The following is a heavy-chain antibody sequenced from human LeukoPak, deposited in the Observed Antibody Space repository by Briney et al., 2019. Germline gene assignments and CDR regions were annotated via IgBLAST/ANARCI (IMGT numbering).Heavy chain of an antibody. J-gene: IGHJ4*02. CDR3: ARGLTGPREAAASRVALGH. CDR2: INHSGST. V-gene: IGHV4-34*01. D-gene: IGHD6-13*01. Sequence: RAGGSLRLSCAASGFTFSSTAMSWVRQPPGKGLEWIGEINHSGSTNYNPSLKSRVTISMDTPKNQVSLRLTSVTAADTAVYYCARGLTGPREAAASRVALGHWGQGTLVTVSS. CDR1: GFTFSSTA.